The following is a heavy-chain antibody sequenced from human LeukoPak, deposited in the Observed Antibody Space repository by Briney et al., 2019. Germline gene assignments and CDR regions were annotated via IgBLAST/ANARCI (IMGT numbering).Heavy chain of an antibody. V-gene: IGHV4-59*01. Sequence: KPSETLSLTCTVSGGSISSYYWSWIRQPPGKGLEWIGYIYYSGSTNYNPSLKSRVTISVDTSKNQFSLKLSSVTAADTAVYYCARARYCSGGSCYGHYYYYYMDVWGKGTPVTVSS. J-gene: IGHJ6*03. CDR1: GGSISSYY. D-gene: IGHD2-15*01. CDR2: IYYSGST. CDR3: ARARYCSGGSCYGHYYYYYMDV.